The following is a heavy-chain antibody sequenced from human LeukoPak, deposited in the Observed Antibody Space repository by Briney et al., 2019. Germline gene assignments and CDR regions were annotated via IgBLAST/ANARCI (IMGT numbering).Heavy chain of an antibody. V-gene: IGHV3-53*01. D-gene: IGHD2-15*01. Sequence: SGGSLRLSCAASGFTVSSNYMSWVRQAPGKGLEWVSVIYSGGSTYYADSVKGRFTISRDNSKNTLYLQMNSLRAEDTAVYYCARAEGYCSGGSCYFGYWGQGTLVTVSP. CDR1: GFTVSSNY. CDR2: IYSGGST. CDR3: ARAEGYCSGGSCYFGY. J-gene: IGHJ4*02.